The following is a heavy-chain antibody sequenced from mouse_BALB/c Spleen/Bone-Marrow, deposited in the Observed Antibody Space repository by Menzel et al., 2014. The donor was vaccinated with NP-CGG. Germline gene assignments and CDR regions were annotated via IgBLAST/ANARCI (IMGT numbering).Heavy chain of an antibody. D-gene: IGHD2-14*01. Sequence: VESGGGLVRPGGSRKLSCAASGFTFSSFAMHWIRQAPEKGLEWVAFISSGSNIIHYADTVKGRFTISRDNPKNTLVLQMTSLRSEDTAMYYCGIGDYWGQGTTLTGSS. CDR3: GIGDY. J-gene: IGHJ2*01. V-gene: IGHV5-17*02. CDR1: GFTFSSFA. CDR2: ISSGSNII.